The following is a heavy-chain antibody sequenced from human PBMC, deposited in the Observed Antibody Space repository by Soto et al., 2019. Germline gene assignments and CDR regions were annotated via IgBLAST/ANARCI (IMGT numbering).Heavy chain of an antibody. J-gene: IGHJ3*02. CDR1: GFTFTSSA. CDR2: IVVGSGNT. CDR3: APPRSYYYDSSGLDAFDI. Sequence: SVKVSCKASGFTFTSSAVQWVRQARGQRLEWIGWIVVGSGNTNYAQKFQERVTITRDMSTSTAYMELSSLRSEDTAVYYCAPPRSYYYDSSGLDAFDIWGQGTMVTVSS. V-gene: IGHV1-58*01. D-gene: IGHD3-22*01.